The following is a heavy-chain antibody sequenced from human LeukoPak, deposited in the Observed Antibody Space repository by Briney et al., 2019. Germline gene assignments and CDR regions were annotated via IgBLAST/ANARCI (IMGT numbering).Heavy chain of an antibody. Sequence: GGSLRLSCAASGFTVSSNYMSWVRQAPGEGLEWVPVIYSGGSTYYADSVKGRFTISRDNSKNTLYLQMNSLRAEDTAVYYCARDRSGYDSSGYYFYWGQGTLVTVSS. CDR3: ARDRSGYDSSGYYFY. J-gene: IGHJ4*02. V-gene: IGHV3-66*01. CDR2: IYSGGST. CDR1: GFTVSSNY. D-gene: IGHD3-22*01.